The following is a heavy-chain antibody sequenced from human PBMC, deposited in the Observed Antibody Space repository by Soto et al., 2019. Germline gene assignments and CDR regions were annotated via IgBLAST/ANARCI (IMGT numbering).Heavy chain of an antibody. CDR2: IYYSGST. CDR1: GGSISSYY. Sequence: SETLSLTCTVSGGSISSYYWSWIRPPPEKGLEWIGYIYYSGSTNYNPSLKSRVTISVDTSKNQFSLKLSSVTAADTAVYYCARVRIYGYDLFYCDHWGQGTLVTVSS. J-gene: IGHJ4*02. D-gene: IGHD5-12*01. CDR3: ARVRIYGYDLFYCDH. V-gene: IGHV4-59*01.